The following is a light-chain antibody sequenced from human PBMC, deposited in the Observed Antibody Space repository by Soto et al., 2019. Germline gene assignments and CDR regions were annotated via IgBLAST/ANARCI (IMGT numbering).Light chain of an antibody. Sequence: DIVMTQSPDSLAVSLGERATINCKSSQSVLYSSNNKNYLAWYQQKAGQPPKLLIYWASTRESGVPDRFSGSGSGTDFTLTISSLQAEDVAVYYCQQHYNTPRTFGQGTKVEI. CDR2: WAS. CDR3: QQHYNTPRT. CDR1: QSVLYSSNNKNY. J-gene: IGKJ1*01. V-gene: IGKV4-1*01.